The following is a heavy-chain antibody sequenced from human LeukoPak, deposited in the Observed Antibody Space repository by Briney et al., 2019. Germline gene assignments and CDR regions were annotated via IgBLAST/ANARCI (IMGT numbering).Heavy chain of an antibody. CDR3: ARDRCSGGSCYFDY. CDR2: INPNSGGT. Sequence: GASVKVSCKASGYTFTGYYMHWVRQAPGQGLEWMGWINPNSGGTNYAQKFQGWVTVTRDTSISTAYMELSRLRSDDTAVYYCARDRCSGGSCYFDYWGQGTLVTVSS. CDR1: GYTFTGYY. V-gene: IGHV1-2*04. D-gene: IGHD2-15*01. J-gene: IGHJ4*02.